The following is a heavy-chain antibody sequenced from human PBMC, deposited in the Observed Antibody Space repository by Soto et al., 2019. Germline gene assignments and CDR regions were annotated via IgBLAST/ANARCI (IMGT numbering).Heavy chain of an antibody. V-gene: IGHV3-7*01. Sequence: EVQLVESGGGLVQPGGSLRLSCAASGFTFSSYWMSWVRQAPGKGLEWVANIKQDGSEKYYVDSVKGRFTISRDNAKDSLYLQMNSLRAEDTAVYYCARGRDYDSLTGYYAWGKGTLVTVSS. CDR2: IKQDGSEK. D-gene: IGHD3-9*01. CDR1: GFTFSSYW. J-gene: IGHJ5*02. CDR3: ARGRDYDSLTGYYA.